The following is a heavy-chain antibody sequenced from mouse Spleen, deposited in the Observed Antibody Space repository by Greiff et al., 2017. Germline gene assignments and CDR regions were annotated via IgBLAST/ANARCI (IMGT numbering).Heavy chain of an antibody. J-gene: IGHJ4*01. D-gene: IGHD2-13*01. Sequence: QVQLQQLGAELVMPGASVKLSCKASGYTFTSYWMHWVKQRPGRGLEWIGRIDPNSGGTKYNEKFKSKATLTVDKPSSTAYMQLSSLTSEDSAVYYCARTSLYGDYGAMDYWGQGTSVTVSS. CDR2: IDPNSGGT. CDR1: GYTFTSYW. CDR3: ARTSLYGDYGAMDY. V-gene: IGHV1-72*01.